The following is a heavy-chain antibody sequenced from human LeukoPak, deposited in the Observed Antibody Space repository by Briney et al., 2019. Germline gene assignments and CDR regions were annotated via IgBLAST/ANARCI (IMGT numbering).Heavy chain of an antibody. V-gene: IGHV5-51*01. D-gene: IGHD6-13*01. Sequence: GESLKISCKGSGYSFTSYWIGWVRQMPGKGLEWMGVIYPGDSDTTYSPSFQGQVTISADKSISTAYLQWSSLKASDTAMYYCARHEGSSTCPGDYWGQGTLVTVSS. J-gene: IGHJ4*02. CDR2: IYPGDSDT. CDR1: GYSFTSYW. CDR3: ARHEGSSTCPGDY.